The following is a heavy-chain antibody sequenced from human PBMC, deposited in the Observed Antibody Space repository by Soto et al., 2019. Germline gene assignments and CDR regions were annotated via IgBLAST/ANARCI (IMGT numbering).Heavy chain of an antibody. Sequence: GASVKVSCKASGYTFTSYGISWVRQAPGQGLEWMGWISAYNGNTNYAQKLQGRVTMTTDTSTSTAYMELRSLRSDDTVVYYCARDPVGGYYDSSGYYHYFDYWGQGTLVTVSS. CDR1: GYTFTSYG. CDR2: ISAYNGNT. V-gene: IGHV1-18*04. D-gene: IGHD3-22*01. CDR3: ARDPVGGYYDSSGYYHYFDY. J-gene: IGHJ4*02.